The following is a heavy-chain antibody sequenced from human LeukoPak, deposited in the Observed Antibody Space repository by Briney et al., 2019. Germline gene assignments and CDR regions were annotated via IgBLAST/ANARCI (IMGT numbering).Heavy chain of an antibody. CDR3: VKDRPHAAFDI. CDR2: ISNDGTKR. Sequence: GRSLRLSCAASGXTFTTYDMLWVRQAPDRGQEWVALISNDGTKRYYADSVKGRFTISRDNSKNTLSLEMNSLRGEDTAVYYCVKDRPHAAFDIWGQGTMVTVSS. CDR1: GXTFTTYD. V-gene: IGHV3-30*18. J-gene: IGHJ3*02.